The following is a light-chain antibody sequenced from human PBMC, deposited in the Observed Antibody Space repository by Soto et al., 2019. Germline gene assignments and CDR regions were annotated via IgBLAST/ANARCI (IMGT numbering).Light chain of an antibody. V-gene: IGLV2-14*01. J-gene: IGLJ1*01. Sequence: SGLTQPASVSGSPGQSITIYCTGTSSDVGGYNYVSWYQQHPGKAPKLMIYDVSNRPSGVSNRFSGSKSGNTASLTISGLQAEDEADYYCSSYTSSSTLYVFGTGTKVTVL. CDR1: SSDVGGYNY. CDR2: DVS. CDR3: SSYTSSSTLYV.